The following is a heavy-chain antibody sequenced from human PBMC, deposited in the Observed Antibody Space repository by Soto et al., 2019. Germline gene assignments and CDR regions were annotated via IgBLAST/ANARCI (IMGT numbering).Heavy chain of an antibody. CDR2: IIPIFGTA. CDR3: ARSVAYCGGDCYWFQH. CDR1: GGTFSSYA. D-gene: IGHD2-21*02. Sequence: ASVKVSCKASGGTFSSYAISWVRQAPGQGLDWMGGIIPIFGTANYAQKFQGRVTITADESTSTAYMELSSLRSEDTAVYYCARSVAYCGGDCYWFQHWGQGTLVTVSS. V-gene: IGHV1-69*13. J-gene: IGHJ1*01.